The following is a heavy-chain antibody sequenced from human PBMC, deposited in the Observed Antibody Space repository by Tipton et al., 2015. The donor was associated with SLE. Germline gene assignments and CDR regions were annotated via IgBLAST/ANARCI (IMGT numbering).Heavy chain of an antibody. CDR1: GGSFSGYY. CDR2: INHSGST. D-gene: IGHD6-13*01. Sequence: TLSLTCAVYGGSFSGYYWSWIRQPPGKGLEWIGEINHSGSTNYNPSLKSRVTISVDTSKNQFSLKLSSVTAADTAVYYCARGSIAAAGKRKSWFDPWGQGTLVTVSS. CDR3: ARGSIAAAGKRKSWFDP. J-gene: IGHJ5*02. V-gene: IGHV4-34*01.